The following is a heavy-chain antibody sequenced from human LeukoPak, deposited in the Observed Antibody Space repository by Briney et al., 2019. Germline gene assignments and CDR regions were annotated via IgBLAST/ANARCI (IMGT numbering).Heavy chain of an antibody. V-gene: IGHV1-46*01. CDR2: INSSGGGT. CDR1: GYTFTNYY. D-gene: IGHD3-9*01. J-gene: IGHJ4*02. Sequence: ASVKVSCKASGYTFTNYYIYWVRQAPGQGLEWMGIINSSGGGTSYAQKFQGRVTMTRDTSTSTVYMELSSLRSEDTAVYYCARRGGVTGYSLDYWGQGTQVTVSS. CDR3: ARRGGVTGYSLDY.